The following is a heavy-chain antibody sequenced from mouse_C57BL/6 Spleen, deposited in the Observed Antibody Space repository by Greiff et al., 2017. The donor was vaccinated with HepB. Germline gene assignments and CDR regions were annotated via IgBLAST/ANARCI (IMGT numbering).Heavy chain of an antibody. CDR3: ARGRHYGSSAQYGYFDV. J-gene: IGHJ1*03. D-gene: IGHD1-1*01. V-gene: IGHV1-47*01. Sequence: VQLQQSGAELVKPGASVKMSCKASGYTFTTYPIEWMKQNHGKSLEWIGNFHPYNDDTKYNEKFKGNATLTVEKSSSTVYWELSRLTSDDSAVYYCARGRHYGSSAQYGYFDVWGTGTTVTVSS. CDR2: FHPYNDDT. CDR1: GYTFTTYP.